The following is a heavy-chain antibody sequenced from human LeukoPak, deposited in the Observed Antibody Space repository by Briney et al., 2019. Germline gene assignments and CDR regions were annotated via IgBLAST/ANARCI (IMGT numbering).Heavy chain of an antibody. D-gene: IGHD4-17*01. V-gene: IGHV1-69*05. J-gene: IGHJ4*02. Sequence: ASVKVSCXASGGTFSSYAISWVRQAHGQGLEWMGGIIPIFGTANYAQKFQGRVTITTDESTSTAYMELSSLRSEDTAVYYCATNPHRATVTTLDYWGQGTLVTVSS. CDR1: GGTFSSYA. CDR2: IIPIFGTA. CDR3: ATNPHRATVTTLDY.